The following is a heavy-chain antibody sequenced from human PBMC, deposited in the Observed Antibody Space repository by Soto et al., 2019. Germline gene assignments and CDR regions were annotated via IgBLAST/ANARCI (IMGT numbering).Heavy chain of an antibody. Sequence: QVQLVQSGAEVKKPGASVKVSCKVSGYTLTELSMHWVRQAPGKGLEWMGGFDPEDGETIYAQKFQGRVTITEDTSTDTAYMELSSLRSEDTAVYYCAILRGVGATYAFDIWGQGTMVTVSS. V-gene: IGHV1-24*01. CDR2: FDPEDGET. CDR3: AILRGVGATYAFDI. J-gene: IGHJ3*02. D-gene: IGHD1-26*01. CDR1: GYTLTELS.